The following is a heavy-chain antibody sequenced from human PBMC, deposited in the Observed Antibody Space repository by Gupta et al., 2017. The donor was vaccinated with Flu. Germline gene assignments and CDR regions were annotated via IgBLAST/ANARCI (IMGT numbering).Heavy chain of an antibody. V-gene: IGHV3-11*01. J-gene: IGHJ5*02. CDR3: ARFTNYGDRFDP. Sequence: IRQAPGKGREWVSYISSSGSTIYYADSVKGRFTISRDNAKNSLYLQMNSLRAEDTAVYYCARFTNYGDRFDPWGQGTLVTVSS. CDR2: ISSSGSTI. D-gene: IGHD4-17*01.